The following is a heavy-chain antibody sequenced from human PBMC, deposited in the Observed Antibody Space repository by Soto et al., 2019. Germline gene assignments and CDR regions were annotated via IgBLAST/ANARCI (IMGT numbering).Heavy chain of an antibody. D-gene: IGHD2-15*01. CDR2: ISYNSGNI. Sequence: GGSLRLSCAASGFNFDEFAMHWVRQVPGKGLEWVSGISYNSGNIAYADSVKGRFTISRDSAKKSVYLEMSNLRIEDTAIYYCAKDVVGAARFNWFAPWGQGTLVTVSS. CDR1: GFNFDEFA. V-gene: IGHV3-9*01. J-gene: IGHJ5*02. CDR3: AKDVVGAARFNWFAP.